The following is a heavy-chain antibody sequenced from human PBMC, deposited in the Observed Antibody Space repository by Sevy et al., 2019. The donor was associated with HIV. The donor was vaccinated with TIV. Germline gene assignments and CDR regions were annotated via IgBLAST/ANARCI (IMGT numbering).Heavy chain of an antibody. J-gene: IGHJ4*02. Sequence: GGSLRLSCAASGFTFSDHYMEWVRQAPGKGLEWVGRTRSKADIYTPEYAASVKGRFTSSRDDSKNSLYLQMNSLKTEDTAVYYCATHAGLAAAGRVFDYWGQGTLVTVSS. D-gene: IGHD6-13*01. V-gene: IGHV3-72*01. CDR2: TRSKADIYTP. CDR1: GFTFSDHY. CDR3: ATHAGLAAAGRVFDY.